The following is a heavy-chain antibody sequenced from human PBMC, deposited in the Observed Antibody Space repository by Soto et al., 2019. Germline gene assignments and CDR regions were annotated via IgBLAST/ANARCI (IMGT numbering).Heavy chain of an antibody. CDR1: GGTFSNYA. D-gene: IGHD3-22*01. Sequence: GASVKVSCKASGGTFSNYAISWVRQAPGQGLEWMGGIIPIFGTASYAQKFQGRVTVTADESTSTAYMELSTLRSEDTAVHFCASGGWTSSGYYSYFDNWGQGTLVTVSS. V-gene: IGHV1-69*13. CDR3: ASGGWTSSGYYSYFDN. J-gene: IGHJ4*02. CDR2: IIPIFGTA.